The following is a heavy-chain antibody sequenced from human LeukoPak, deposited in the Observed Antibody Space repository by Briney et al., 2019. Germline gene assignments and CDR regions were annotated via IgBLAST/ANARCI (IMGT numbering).Heavy chain of an antibody. CDR2: IHYRGST. CDR3: ARRIIVSTIDY. D-gene: IGHD5/OR15-5a*01. CDR1: GGSINNNNYY. J-gene: IGHJ4*02. Sequence: PSETLSLTCTVSGGSINNNNYYWAWIRQPPGKGLEWIGSIHYRGSTFYNPSLKSRLTISADTSKNQFSLKLSSVTAADTAVYYCARRIIVSTIDYWGQGALVTVSS. V-gene: IGHV4-39*01.